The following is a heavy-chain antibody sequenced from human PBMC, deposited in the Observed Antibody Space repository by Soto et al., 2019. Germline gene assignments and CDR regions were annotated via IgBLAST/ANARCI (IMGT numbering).Heavy chain of an antibody. CDR3: ARGWKTGYYLDY. CDR2: INHSGST. D-gene: IGHD3-9*01. CDR1: GGTFSGYY. J-gene: IGHJ4*02. Sequence: PSETLSLTSAVYGGTFSGYYWSWIRQPPGKGLEWIGEINHSGSTNYNPSLKSRVTISVDTSKNQFSLKLSSVTAADTAVYYCARGWKTGYYLDYWGQGTLVTVSS. V-gene: IGHV4-34*01.